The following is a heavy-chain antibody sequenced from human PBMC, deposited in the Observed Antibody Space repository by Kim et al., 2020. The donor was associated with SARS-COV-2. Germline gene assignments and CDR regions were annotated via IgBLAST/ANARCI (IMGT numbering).Heavy chain of an antibody. D-gene: IGHD3-22*01. V-gene: IGHV4-59*01. J-gene: IGHJ3*02. CDR1: GGSISSYY. CDR2: IYYSGST. CDR3: ARESLYGKYSSSGYYGAAFDI. Sequence: SETLSLTCTVSGGSISSYYWSWIRQPPGKGLEWVGYIYYSGSTNYNPSLKSRCTISVDTAKNQFSLKLSSVTAADTAVYYCARESLYGKYSSSGYYGAAFDISGQGAMLTVSS.